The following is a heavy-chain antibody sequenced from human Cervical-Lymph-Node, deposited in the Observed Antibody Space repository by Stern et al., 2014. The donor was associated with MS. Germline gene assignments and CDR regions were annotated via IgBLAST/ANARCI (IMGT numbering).Heavy chain of an antibody. J-gene: IGHJ4*02. CDR2: INTNTGNP. D-gene: IGHD3-16*01. CDR3: ARFDERVMDRVFDY. Sequence: QVQLGQSGSELKKPGASVKVSCKASGYTFTGYAMNWVRQAPGQGLEWVGWINTNTGNPTYAQGFAGHFVFSLDTSVSTAYLQITSLKAEDTAVYYCARFDERVMDRVFDYWGQGTLVTVSS. CDR1: GYTFTGYA. V-gene: IGHV7-4-1*02.